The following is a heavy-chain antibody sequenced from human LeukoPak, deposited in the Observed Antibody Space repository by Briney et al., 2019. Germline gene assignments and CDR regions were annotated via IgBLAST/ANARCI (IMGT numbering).Heavy chain of an antibody. CDR3: AAAKRRVTTLGY. D-gene: IGHD2-15*01. J-gene: IGHJ4*02. V-gene: IGHV3-9*01. CDR2: ISWNSGSI. Sequence: PGRSLRLSCAASGFTFDDYAMHWVRQAPGKGLEWVSGISWNSGSIGYADSVKGRFTISRDNAKNSLYLQMNSLRAEDTALYYCAAAKRRVTTLGYWGQGTLVTVSS. CDR1: GFTFDDYA.